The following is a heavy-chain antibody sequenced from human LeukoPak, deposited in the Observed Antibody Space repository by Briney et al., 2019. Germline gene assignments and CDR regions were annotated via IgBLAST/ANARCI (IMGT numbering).Heavy chain of an antibody. CDR2: IYYSGST. J-gene: IGHJ4*02. Sequence: SETLSLTCTVSGGSISSYYWSWIRQPPGKGLEWIGYIYYSGSTNYNPSLKSRVTISVDTSKNQFSLKLSSVTAADTAVYYCARHISYDFWSGTHGFADYWGQGTLVTVSS. CDR3: ARHISYDFWSGTHGFADY. CDR1: GGSISSYY. D-gene: IGHD3-3*01. V-gene: IGHV4-59*08.